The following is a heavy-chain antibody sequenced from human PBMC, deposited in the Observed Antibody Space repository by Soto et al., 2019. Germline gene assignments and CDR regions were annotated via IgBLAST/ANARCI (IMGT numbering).Heavy chain of an antibody. Sequence: EVQLVESGGGLVQPGRSLRLSCAASGFTLDDYAMHWVRQAPGKGLEWVSGISCNSGSIGYADSVKGRFTISRDNAKNSLYLQMSILRAEDTALYYCAKDIRGGSAYWGQGTLVTVSS. CDR3: AKDIRGGSAY. D-gene: IGHD2-15*01. V-gene: IGHV3-9*01. J-gene: IGHJ4*02. CDR1: GFTLDDYA. CDR2: ISCNSGSI.